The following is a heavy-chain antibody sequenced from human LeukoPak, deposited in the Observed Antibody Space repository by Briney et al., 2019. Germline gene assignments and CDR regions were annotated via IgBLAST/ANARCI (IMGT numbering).Heavy chain of an antibody. D-gene: IGHD2-2*01. V-gene: IGHV4-59*02. CDR2: MYYSGST. J-gene: IGHJ5*02. CDR3: ARGDQLLPYNWFDP. CDR1: GGSVSSYY. Sequence: SETLSLTCTVSGGSVSSYYWSWIRQPPGKGLEWIGYMYYSGSTNYNPSLKSRVTISVDTSKNQFSLKLSSVTAADTAVYYCARGDQLLPYNWFDPWGQGTLVTVSS.